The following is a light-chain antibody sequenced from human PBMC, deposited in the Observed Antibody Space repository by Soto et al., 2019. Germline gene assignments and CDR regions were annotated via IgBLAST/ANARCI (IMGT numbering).Light chain of an antibody. J-gene: IGLJ1*01. CDR3: QSYDSSLSGCYV. V-gene: IGLV1-40*01. Sequence: QSVLTQPPSVSGAPGQRVTISCTGSSSNIGAGYDVHWYQQLPGTAPKLLIYGNSNRPSGVPDRFSGSKSGTSASLAITGLQAEDEADYYCQSYDSSLSGCYVFGTWTKVTVL. CDR1: SSNIGAGYD. CDR2: GNS.